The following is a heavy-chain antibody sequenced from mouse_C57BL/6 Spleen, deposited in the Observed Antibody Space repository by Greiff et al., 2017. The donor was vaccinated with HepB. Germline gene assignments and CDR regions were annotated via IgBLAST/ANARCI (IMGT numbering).Heavy chain of an antibody. CDR3: ARLTTVVAQDY. D-gene: IGHD1-1*01. J-gene: IGHJ4*01. CDR1: GYTFTSYW. Sequence: VQLQQPGAELVMPGASVKLSCKASGYTFTSYWMHWVKQRPGQGLEWIGDIDPSDSYTNYNQKFKGKSTLTVDKSSSTAYMQLSSLTSEDSAVYYCARLTTVVAQDYWGQGTSVTVSS. V-gene: IGHV1-69*01. CDR2: IDPSDSYT.